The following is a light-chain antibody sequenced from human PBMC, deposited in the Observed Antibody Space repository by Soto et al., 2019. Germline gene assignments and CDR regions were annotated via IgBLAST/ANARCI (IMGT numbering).Light chain of an antibody. CDR2: DAS. V-gene: IGKV3D-20*02. CDR1: QTVRNNY. Sequence: EFVLTQSPGTLSLSPGERATLSCRASQTVRNNYLAWYQQKPGQAPKLLIYDASSRATGIPDRFSGGGSGTDFILTISRLGPEDFAVYYCQQRSDWPPLTFGGGTKVDIK. J-gene: IGKJ4*01. CDR3: QQRSDWPPLT.